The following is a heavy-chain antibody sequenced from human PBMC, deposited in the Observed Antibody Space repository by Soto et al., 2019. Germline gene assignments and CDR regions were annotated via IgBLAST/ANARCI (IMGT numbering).Heavy chain of an antibody. J-gene: IGHJ1*01. CDR1: GLTFSDHY. V-gene: IGHV3-72*01. D-gene: IGHD6-13*01. CDR3: AITETSISWWPGAAPH. CDR2: TRNKANSYTT. Sequence: EVQLVESGGGLVQPGGSLRLSCAASGLTFSDHYMDWVRQAQGKGLEWVGRTRNKANSYTTEYAASVKGRFTISRDDSQHSSYLQMNSMKIEATAVYYCAITETSISWWPGAAPHWGQGTLGIVS.